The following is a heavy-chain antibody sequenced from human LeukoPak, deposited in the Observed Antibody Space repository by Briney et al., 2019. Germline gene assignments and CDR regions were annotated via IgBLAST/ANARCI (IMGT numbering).Heavy chain of an antibody. Sequence: GGSLKISFKGSGSRFTSYWIGWVRQMPGKGLEWMGIIYHGDSDTRYSPSFQGQVTISAYKSSSTAYPPWSSLKASDTAMYYCATTVVPAAILALAAFDIWGQGTMVTVSS. CDR1: GSRFTSYW. J-gene: IGHJ3*02. CDR2: IYHGDSDT. V-gene: IGHV5-51*01. D-gene: IGHD2-2*02. CDR3: ATTVVPAAILALAAFDI.